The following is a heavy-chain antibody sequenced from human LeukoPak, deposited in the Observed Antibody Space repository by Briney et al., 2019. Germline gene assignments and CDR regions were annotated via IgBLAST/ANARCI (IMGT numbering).Heavy chain of an antibody. CDR3: AKGSGRYGSGSFPGS. CDR1: GFTFSSYA. CDR2: ISATGVST. J-gene: IGHJ4*02. D-gene: IGHD3-10*01. Sequence: GGSLRLSCAASGFTFSSYAMGWVRQAPGKGLEWVSSISATGVSTYFAASVRGRFTISRDNSKNTQYLQMNSLRAEDTAVYYCAKGSGRYGSGSFPGSWGQGTLVTVSS. V-gene: IGHV3-23*01.